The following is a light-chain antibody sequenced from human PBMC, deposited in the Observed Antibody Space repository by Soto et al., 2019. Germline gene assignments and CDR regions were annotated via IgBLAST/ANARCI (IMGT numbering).Light chain of an antibody. V-gene: IGKV1-5*01. CDR3: QQYKTYSYT. Sequence: DIQMTQSPSTLSASVGDRVTITCRASQSINIWLAWYQQKAGKAPKLLIYDASTLENRVPLRFSGIGSGTEFTLTIRGMQPDDFATYYCQQYKTYSYTFGQGTKLEIK. J-gene: IGKJ2*01. CDR1: QSINIW. CDR2: DAS.